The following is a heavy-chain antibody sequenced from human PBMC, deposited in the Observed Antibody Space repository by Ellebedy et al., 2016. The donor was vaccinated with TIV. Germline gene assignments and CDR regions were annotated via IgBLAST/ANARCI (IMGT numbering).Heavy chain of an antibody. V-gene: IGHV4-34*01. J-gene: IGHJ4*02. D-gene: IGHD2-21*02. Sequence: SETLSLXCAVYGGSFSGYYWSWIRQPPGKGLEWIGEINHSGSTNYNPSLKSRVTISVDTSKNQFSLKLSSVTAADTAVYYCASSRGDWGPLTGYWGQGTLVTVSS. CDR1: GGSFSGYY. CDR2: INHSGST. CDR3: ASSRGDWGPLTGY.